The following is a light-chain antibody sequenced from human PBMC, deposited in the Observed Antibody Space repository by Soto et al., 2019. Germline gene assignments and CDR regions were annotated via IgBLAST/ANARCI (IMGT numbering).Light chain of an antibody. CDR2: DAS. CDR3: PQRNSWPWT. V-gene: IGKV3-11*01. CDR1: QSVNSY. Sequence: EIVLTQSPATLSLSPGERATLACRASQSVNSYLAWYQQKRGQAPRLLIYDASNRATGIPARFSGSGSGTDFTLTISSLEPEDFAVYYCPQRNSWPWTCGQGTKVEIK. J-gene: IGKJ1*01.